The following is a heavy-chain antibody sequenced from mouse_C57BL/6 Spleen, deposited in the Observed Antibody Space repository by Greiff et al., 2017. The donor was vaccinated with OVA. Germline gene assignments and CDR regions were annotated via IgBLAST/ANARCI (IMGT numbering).Heavy chain of an antibody. CDR3: AIGRPIYYGYD. D-gene: IGHD2-2*01. J-gene: IGHJ2*01. CDR1: GYTFTSYW. V-gene: IGHV1-74*01. Sequence: QVQLQQPGAELVKPGASVKVSCKASGYTFTSYWMHWVKQRPGQGLEWIGRIHPSDSDTNYNQKFKGKATLTVDKSSSTAYMHLSSLTSEDSAVYYCAIGRPIYYGYDWGQGTTLTVSS. CDR2: IHPSDSDT.